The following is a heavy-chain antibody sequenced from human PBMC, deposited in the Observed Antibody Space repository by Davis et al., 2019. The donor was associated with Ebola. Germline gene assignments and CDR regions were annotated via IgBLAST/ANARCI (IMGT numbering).Heavy chain of an antibody. V-gene: IGHV3-13*01. CDR2: IGTAGDT. Sequence: PGGSLRLSCAASGFSFRSYDMHWVRHGTGKGLEWVSAIGTAGDTYYRGSVKGRFTISRENAKNSLYLQMNSLRTEDTAVYFCARVAFGELFTEYWGQGTLVSVAS. CDR3: ARVAFGELFTEY. CDR1: GFSFRSYD. D-gene: IGHD3-10*01. J-gene: IGHJ4*02.